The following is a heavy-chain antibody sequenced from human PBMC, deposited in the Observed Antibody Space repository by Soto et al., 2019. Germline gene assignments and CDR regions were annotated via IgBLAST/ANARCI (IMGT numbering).Heavy chain of an antibody. D-gene: IGHD3-3*01. CDR3: ARDPLYYDFWSGYQHYYYYGMDV. CDR2: IWYDGSNK. Sequence: GGSLRLSCAASGFTFSSYGMHWVRQAPGKGLEWVAVIWYDGSNKYYADSVKGRFTISRDNSKNTLYLQMNSLRAEDTAVYYCARDPLYYDFWSGYQHYYYYGMDVWGQGTTVTVSS. J-gene: IGHJ6*02. V-gene: IGHV3-33*01. CDR1: GFTFSSYG.